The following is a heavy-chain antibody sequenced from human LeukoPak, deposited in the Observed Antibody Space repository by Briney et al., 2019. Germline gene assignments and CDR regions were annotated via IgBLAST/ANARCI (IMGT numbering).Heavy chain of an antibody. Sequence: GEPLKISCKGSGYSFTSYWIGWVRQMPGKGLEWMGIIYPGDSDTRYSPSFQGQVTISADKSISTAYLQWSSLKASDTAMYYCARGARGSSGSENWFDPWGQGTLVTVSS. CDR3: ARGARGSSGSENWFDP. V-gene: IGHV5-51*01. CDR1: GYSFTSYW. J-gene: IGHJ5*02. D-gene: IGHD3-10*01. CDR2: IYPGDSDT.